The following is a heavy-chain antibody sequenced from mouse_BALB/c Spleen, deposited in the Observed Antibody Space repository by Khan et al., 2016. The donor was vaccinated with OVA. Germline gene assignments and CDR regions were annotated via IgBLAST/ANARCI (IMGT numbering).Heavy chain of an antibody. CDR2: IYPGNSDT. D-gene: IGHD4-1*01. CDR3: TRRNWDVAWFAY. Sequence: EVQLQQSGTVLARPGASVKMSCKASGYTFTRSWMHWVKQRPGQGLEWIGAIYPGNSDTNYNEKFKGKAKLTAVTSTSTAYMELSSLTNADSAVYYCTRRNWDVAWFAYWGQGTLVTVSA. CDR1: GYTFTRSW. V-gene: IGHV1-5*01. J-gene: IGHJ3*01.